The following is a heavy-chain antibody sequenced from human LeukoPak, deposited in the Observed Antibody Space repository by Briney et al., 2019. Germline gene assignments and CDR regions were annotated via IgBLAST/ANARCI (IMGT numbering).Heavy chain of an antibody. CDR3: ARLIGSSSRNFDY. V-gene: IGHV4-39*07. J-gene: IGHJ4*02. Sequence: SETLSLTCTVSGGSISSSSYYWGWIHQPPGKGLEWIGSIYYSGSTYYNPSLKSRVTISVDTSKNQFSLKLSSVTAAGTAVYYCARLIGSSSRNFDYWGQGTLVTVSS. CDR1: GGSISSSSYY. CDR2: IYYSGST. D-gene: IGHD6-6*01.